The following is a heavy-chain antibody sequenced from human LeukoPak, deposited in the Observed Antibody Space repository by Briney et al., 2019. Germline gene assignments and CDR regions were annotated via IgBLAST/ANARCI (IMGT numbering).Heavy chain of an antibody. Sequence: GGSLRLSCAASGFIFSNHGMNWVRQAPGKGLEWLSGVSPPGGGTYYADSVKGRFTISRDDSKNTLYLQMNSLRAEDTAVYYCASSDSSLAFDYWGQGTLVTVSS. CDR1: GFIFSNHG. J-gene: IGHJ4*02. D-gene: IGHD6-6*01. CDR3: ASSDSSLAFDY. CDR2: VSPPGGGT. V-gene: IGHV3-23*01.